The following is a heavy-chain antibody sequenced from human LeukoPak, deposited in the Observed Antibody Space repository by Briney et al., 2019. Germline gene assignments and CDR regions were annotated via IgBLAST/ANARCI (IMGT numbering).Heavy chain of an antibody. V-gene: IGHV3-30*18. D-gene: IGHD6-13*01. Sequence: GGSLRLSCAASGFTFSSYTMNWVRQAPGKGLEWVAVILYDGSDKYFVDSVKGRFTISRDNSKNTLYLQMNSLRAEDTAVYYCAKSRGSLAAAAPDYWGQGTLVTVSS. CDR3: AKSRGSLAAAAPDY. J-gene: IGHJ4*02. CDR1: GFTFSSYT. CDR2: ILYDGSDK.